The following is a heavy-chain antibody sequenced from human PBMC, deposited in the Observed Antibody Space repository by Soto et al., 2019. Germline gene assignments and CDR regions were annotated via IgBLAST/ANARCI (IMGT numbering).Heavy chain of an antibody. CDR2: IYYSGST. CDR3: ARGIDARIGYYFRRYYFDY. CDR1: GGSISSYY. D-gene: IGHD3-22*01. V-gene: IGHV4-59*01. J-gene: IGHJ4*02. Sequence: QVQLQQSGQGLVKPSETLSLTCTVPGGSISSYYWSWIRQPPGKGLELIVYIYYSGSTNYNPSLMSLVTISVDTSKKQFSLKLSSVTAADTAVYYCARGIDARIGYYFRRYYFDYWGQGTLVTVSS.